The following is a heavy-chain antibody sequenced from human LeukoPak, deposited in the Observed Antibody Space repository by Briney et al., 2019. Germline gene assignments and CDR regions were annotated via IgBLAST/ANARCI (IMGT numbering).Heavy chain of an antibody. D-gene: IGHD1-1*01. CDR2: MNPNSANT. Sequence: ASVKVSCKDSGYTFIRYDINWVRQAAGQGLEWMGWMNPNSANTGYAEKFQGRVSMTRDDPMSTAYMELSGLRPDDTAVYYCARARTDLESGDLSYAFEIWGQGTMITVSS. J-gene: IGHJ3*02. CDR1: GYTFIRYD. V-gene: IGHV1-8*01. CDR3: ARARTDLESGDLSYAFEI.